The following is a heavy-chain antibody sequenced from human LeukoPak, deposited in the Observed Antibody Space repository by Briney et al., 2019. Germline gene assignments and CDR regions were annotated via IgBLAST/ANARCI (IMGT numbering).Heavy chain of an antibody. CDR1: GGSISSSSYY. CDR2: IYYSGST. V-gene: IGHV4-39*07. D-gene: IGHD3-22*01. Sequence: SETLSLTCTVSGGSISSSSYYWGWIRQPPGKGLEWIGSIYYSGSTYYNPSLKSRVIVSSDTSKNQFSLMLNSVTAADTAVYYCAKGSKARRNYYDSSGYYYSFDYWGQGTLVTVSS. CDR3: AKGSKARRNYYDSSGYYYSFDY. J-gene: IGHJ4*02.